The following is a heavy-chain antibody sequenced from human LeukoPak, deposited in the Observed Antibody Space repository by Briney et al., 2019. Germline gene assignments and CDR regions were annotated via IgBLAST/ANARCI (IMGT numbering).Heavy chain of an antibody. J-gene: IGHJ5*02. CDR3: ARGGYNSRRDNWFDP. Sequence: SETLSLTCAVYGGSFSGYYWSWIRQPPGKGLEWIGEINHSGGTNYTPSLKSRVTISVDTSKNQFSLKLSSVTAADTAVYYCARGGYNSRRDNWFDPWGQGTLVTVSS. CDR1: GGSFSGYY. V-gene: IGHV4-34*01. D-gene: IGHD5-12*01. CDR2: INHSGGT.